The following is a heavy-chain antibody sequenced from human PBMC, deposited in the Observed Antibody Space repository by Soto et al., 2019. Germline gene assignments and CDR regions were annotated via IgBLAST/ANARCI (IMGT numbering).Heavy chain of an antibody. Sequence: QVQLQESGPGLVKPAETLSLTCTVSGGSVSSDNYYWSWIRQPPGKGLEWIAYIFYSGSTNYNPSLRSRVTISVDASKNQFSLKLSSVTAADTAVYYCARGPTMTTDYWGQGTLVTVSS. D-gene: IGHD4-17*01. CDR1: GGSVSSDNYY. J-gene: IGHJ4*02. V-gene: IGHV4-61*01. CDR2: IFYSGST. CDR3: ARGPTMTTDY.